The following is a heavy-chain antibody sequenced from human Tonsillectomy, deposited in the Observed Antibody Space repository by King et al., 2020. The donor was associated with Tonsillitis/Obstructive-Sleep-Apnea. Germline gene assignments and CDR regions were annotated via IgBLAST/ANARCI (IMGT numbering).Heavy chain of an antibody. CDR2: VHHSGST. CDR1: GGSFSDYQ. J-gene: IGHJ6*02. V-gene: IGHV4-34*01. D-gene: IGHD1-14*01. CDR3: ARGNPPYYYYGMDV. Sequence: VQLQQWGAGLLKPSEILSLTCAVYGGSFSDYQWTWIRQPPGKGLEWIGEVHHSGSTNYNPSLKSRVTISVDTTRKRFSLKLTSVTAADTAVYFCARGNPPYYYYGMDVWGQGTSVTVSS.